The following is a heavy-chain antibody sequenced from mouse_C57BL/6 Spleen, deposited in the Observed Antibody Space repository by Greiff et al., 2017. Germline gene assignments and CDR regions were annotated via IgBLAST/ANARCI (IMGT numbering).Heavy chain of an antibody. CDR2: IYPGGGYT. CDR1: GYTFTNYW. J-gene: IGHJ1*03. D-gene: IGHD2-1*01. CDR3: ARLGYYGNYPRYFDV. Sequence: VQLQQSGAELVRPGTSVKMSCKASGYTFTNYWIGWAKQRPGHGLEWIGDIYPGGGYTNYNEKFKGKATLTADKSSSTAYMQFSSLTSEDSAIYYCARLGYYGNYPRYFDVGGTGTTVTVSS. V-gene: IGHV1-63*01.